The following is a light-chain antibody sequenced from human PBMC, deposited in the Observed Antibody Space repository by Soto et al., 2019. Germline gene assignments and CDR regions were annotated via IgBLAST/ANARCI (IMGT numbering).Light chain of an antibody. CDR3: QQRSNWPPIT. CDR2: DAY. CDR1: QSVSSY. Sequence: EIVVTQSPATLSLSPGERATLSCRASQSVSSYLAWYQQKPGQAPRLIIYDAYNRATGIPARFSGSGSGTDFTPTISSLEPEDFAVYYCQQRSNWPPITFGQGTRLEIK. V-gene: IGKV3-11*01. J-gene: IGKJ5*01.